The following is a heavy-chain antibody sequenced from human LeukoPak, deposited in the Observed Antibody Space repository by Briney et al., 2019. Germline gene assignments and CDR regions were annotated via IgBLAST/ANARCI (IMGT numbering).Heavy chain of an antibody. CDR1: GFTVSSNY. J-gene: IGHJ4*02. V-gene: IGHV3-66*04. Sequence: PGGSLRLSCAASGFTVSSNYMSWVRQAPGKGLEWVSVIYSGGSTYYADSVKGRFTISRDNAKNSLYLQMNSLRAEDTAVYYCARQTYCSGGSCYSDYWGQGTLVTVSS. CDR3: ARQTYCSGGSCYSDY. CDR2: IYSGGST. D-gene: IGHD2-15*01.